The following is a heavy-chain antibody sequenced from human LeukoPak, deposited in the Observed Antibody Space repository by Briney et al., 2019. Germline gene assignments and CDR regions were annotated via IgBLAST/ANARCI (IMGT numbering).Heavy chain of an antibody. CDR1: GFTFSSCA. CDR2: ISGSGGST. CDR3: AKDGTIYCSSTSCYYFDY. D-gene: IGHD2-2*01. J-gene: IGHJ4*02. Sequence: PGGSLRLSCAASGFTFSSCAMYWVRQAPGKGLEWVSAISGSGGSTYYADSVKGRFTISRDNSKNTLFLQMNGLRAEDTAVYYCAKDGTIYCSSTSCYYFDYWGQGTLVTVSS. V-gene: IGHV3-23*01.